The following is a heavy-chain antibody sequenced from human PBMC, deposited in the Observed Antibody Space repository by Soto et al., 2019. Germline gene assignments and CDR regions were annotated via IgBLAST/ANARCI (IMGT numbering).Heavy chain of an antibody. J-gene: IGHJ6*02. V-gene: IGHV1-18*01. CDR2: ISAYNGNT. Sequence: ASVKVSCKASGYTFTSYGISWVRQAPGQGLERMGWISAYNGNTNYAQKLQDRVTMTTDTSTSTAYMELRSLRSDDTAVYYCARDDDSSGYYLLQGMDVWGQGTTVTVSS. CDR3: ARDDDSSGYYLLQGMDV. D-gene: IGHD3-22*01. CDR1: GYTFTSYG.